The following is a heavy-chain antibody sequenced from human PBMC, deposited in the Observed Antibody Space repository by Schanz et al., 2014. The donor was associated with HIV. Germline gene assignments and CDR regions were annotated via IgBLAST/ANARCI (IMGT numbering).Heavy chain of an antibody. Sequence: VQLLESGGGLVQPGGSLRLSCAASGITFSSYAMNWVRQAPGKGLEWVARISPDGDTQHYADSLKGRFTISRDNFKNTLDLQMDSLRPDDTAVYYCAKGYTSSSVFNLWGRGTLVTVSS. CDR1: GITFSSYA. CDR2: ISPDGDTQ. J-gene: IGHJ2*01. CDR3: AKGYTSSSVFNL. V-gene: IGHV3-30*18. D-gene: IGHD6-6*01.